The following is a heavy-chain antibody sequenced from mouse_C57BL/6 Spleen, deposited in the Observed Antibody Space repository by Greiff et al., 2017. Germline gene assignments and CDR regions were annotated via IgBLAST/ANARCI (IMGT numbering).Heavy chain of an antibody. CDR2: ISSGCSYT. Sequence: EVMLVESGGDLVKPGGSLKLSCAASGFTFSSYGMSWVRQTPDKRLEWVASISSGCSYTYYPDRVKGRFTISRDNTKNTLYLQMSSLKSEDTAMYYCSRRTGTADWGQGTLVTVSA. D-gene: IGHD4-1*01. CDR1: GFTFSSYG. CDR3: SRRTGTAD. J-gene: IGHJ3*01. V-gene: IGHV5-6*02.